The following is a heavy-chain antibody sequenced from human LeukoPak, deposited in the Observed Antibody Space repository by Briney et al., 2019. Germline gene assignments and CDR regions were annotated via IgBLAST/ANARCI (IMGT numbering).Heavy chain of an antibody. CDR3: AREIDYSGTLNY. Sequence: SETLSLTCTVSGGSISSSSYYWGWIRQPPGKGLEWIGSIYYSGSTYYNPSLKSRVTMSVDTSKNQFSLKLSSVTAADTAVYYCAREIDYSGTLNYWGQGTLVTVSS. J-gene: IGHJ4*02. D-gene: IGHD1-1*01. CDR2: IYYSGST. CDR1: GGSISSSSYY. V-gene: IGHV4-39*07.